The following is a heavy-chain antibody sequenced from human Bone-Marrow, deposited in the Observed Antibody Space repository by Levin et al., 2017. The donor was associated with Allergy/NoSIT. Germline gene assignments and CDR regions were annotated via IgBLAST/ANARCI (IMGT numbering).Heavy chain of an antibody. D-gene: IGHD1-26*01. CDR2: INWSGDST. CDR1: GFTFGDYG. CDR3: ARDVGAGWDTSFDF. Sequence: GGSLRLSCEASGFTFGDYGMSWVRQAPGKGLEWVSGINWSGDSTGYADSVKGRFTISRDNAKNSLYLQMNSLRAGDTAFYYCARDVGAGWDTSFDFWGQGSLVTVSS. V-gene: IGHV3-20*04. J-gene: IGHJ4*02.